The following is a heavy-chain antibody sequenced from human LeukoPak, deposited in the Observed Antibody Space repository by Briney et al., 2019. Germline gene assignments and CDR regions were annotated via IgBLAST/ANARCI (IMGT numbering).Heavy chain of an antibody. CDR3: ARDSLPSSSWPKSPWRYSPIDY. Sequence: ASVKVSCKASGYTLTGYYMHWVRQAPGQGLEWMGWINPNSGGTNYAQKFQGRVTMTTDTSTSTAYMELRSLRSDDTAVYYCARDSLPSSSWPKSPWRYSPIDYRGQGTLVTVSS. CDR1: GYTLTGYY. D-gene: IGHD6-13*01. V-gene: IGHV1-2*02. J-gene: IGHJ4*02. CDR2: INPNSGGT.